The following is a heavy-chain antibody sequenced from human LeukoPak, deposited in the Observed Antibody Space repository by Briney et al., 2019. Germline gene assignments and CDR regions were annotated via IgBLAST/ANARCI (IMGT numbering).Heavy chain of an antibody. D-gene: IGHD3-3*01. J-gene: IGHJ4*02. CDR3: AKHWSDEVIGFFDS. V-gene: IGHV3-23*01. CDR1: GFTFSSYA. Sequence: GGSLRLSCAASGFTFSSYAMSWVRQAPGKGLEWVSVIGESDDSAFYADSVKGRFTISRDNSKNALSLHMDSLRAEDTAIYYCAKHWSDEVIGFFDSWGQGTLVTVSS. CDR2: IGESDDSA.